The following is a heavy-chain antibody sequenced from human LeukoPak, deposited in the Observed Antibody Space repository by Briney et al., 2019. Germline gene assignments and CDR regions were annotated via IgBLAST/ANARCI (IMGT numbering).Heavy chain of an antibody. Sequence: PSETLSLTCTVSGGSISSSSYYWGWIRQPPGKGLEWIGSIYYSGSTYYNPSLKSRVTISVDTSKNQFSLKLSSVTAADTAVYYCARERENYDILTGYAAYYFDYWGQGTLVTVSS. CDR2: IYYSGST. CDR1: GGSISSSSYY. D-gene: IGHD3-9*01. CDR3: ARERENYDILTGYAAYYFDY. V-gene: IGHV4-39*02. J-gene: IGHJ4*02.